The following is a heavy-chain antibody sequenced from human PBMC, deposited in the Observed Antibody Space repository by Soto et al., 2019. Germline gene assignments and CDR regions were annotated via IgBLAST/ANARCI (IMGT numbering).Heavy chain of an antibody. J-gene: IGHJ4*02. CDR3: ARGYYGSGSYPAASIDY. Sequence: ASVKVSCKASGYTFTSYYMQWVRQAPGQGLEWMGIINPSGGSTSYAQKFQGRVTMTRDTSTSTVYMELSSLRSEDTAVYYCARGYYGSGSYPAASIDYWGQGTLVTVSS. CDR2: INPSGGST. V-gene: IGHV1-46*03. D-gene: IGHD3-10*01. CDR1: GYTFTSYY.